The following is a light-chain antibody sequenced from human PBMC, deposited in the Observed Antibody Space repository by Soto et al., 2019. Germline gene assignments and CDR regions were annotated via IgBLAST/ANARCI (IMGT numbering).Light chain of an antibody. CDR2: DAS. Sequence: ELVLTQSPAPLSLFPGERATLSCRASQSISTYLAWYQQRSGQAPRLLIFDASYRATGIPARFSGSGSGKDFTPTISSLEPEDVAVYYCQQRSNWITFGGGTKVDIK. V-gene: IGKV3-11*01. J-gene: IGKJ4*01. CDR3: QQRSNWIT. CDR1: QSISTY.